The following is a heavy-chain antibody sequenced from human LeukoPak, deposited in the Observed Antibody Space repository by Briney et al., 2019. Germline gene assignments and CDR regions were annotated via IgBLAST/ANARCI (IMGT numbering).Heavy chain of an antibody. D-gene: IGHD5-18*01. V-gene: IGHV4-39*01. CDR3: ARPAIDVDTAMVSWYFDL. CDR1: GGSISSSSYY. Sequence: PSETLSLTCTVSGGSISSSSYYWGWIRQPPGKGLEWIGSIYYSGSTYYNPSLKSRVTISVGTSKNQFSLKLSSVTAADTAVYYCARPAIDVDTAMVSWYFDLWGRGTLVTVSS. CDR2: IYYSGST. J-gene: IGHJ2*01.